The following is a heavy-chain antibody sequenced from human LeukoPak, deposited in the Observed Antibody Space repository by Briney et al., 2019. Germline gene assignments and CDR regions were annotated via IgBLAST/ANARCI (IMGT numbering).Heavy chain of an antibody. CDR1: GFTFSSYA. CDR3: ARWVEGTTYFDY. Sequence: GGSLRHSCAASGFTFSSYAMHWVRQAPGKGLEYVSAISSNGGSTYYANSVKGRFTISRDNSKNTLYLQMGSLRAEDMAVYYCARWVEGTTYFDYWGQGTLVTVSS. D-gene: IGHD1-1*01. CDR2: ISSNGGST. V-gene: IGHV3-64*01. J-gene: IGHJ4*02.